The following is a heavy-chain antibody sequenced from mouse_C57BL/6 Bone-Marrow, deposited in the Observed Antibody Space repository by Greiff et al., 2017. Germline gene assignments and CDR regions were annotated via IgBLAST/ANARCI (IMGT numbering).Heavy chain of an antibody. V-gene: IGHV1-7*01. CDR3: ASRFAY. Sequence: QVQLQQSGAELAKPGASVKLSCKASGYAFTSYWMHWVKQRPGQGLEWIGYINPSSGYTKYNQKFKDKATLTADKSSSAAYMQLSSLTDEDSAFYCCASRFAYWGQGTRVTVSA. CDR1: GYAFTSYW. J-gene: IGHJ3*01. CDR2: INPSSGYT.